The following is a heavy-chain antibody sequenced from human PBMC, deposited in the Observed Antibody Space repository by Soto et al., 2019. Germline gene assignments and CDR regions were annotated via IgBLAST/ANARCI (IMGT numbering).Heavy chain of an antibody. CDR2: INHRGRN. Sequence: SETLSPTCAVYGGSFSGYHWSWIRQSPGKGLEWIGEINHRGRNSNPPSYNPSLKSRVTISVNTSKNQFSLTLSSVTAAGTAVYYWARGSSKLIVGVGRRRFYVMVAGGQGTTVTVS. J-gene: IGHJ6*02. D-gene: IGHD2-15*01. CDR3: ARGSSKLIVGVGRRRFYVMVA. V-gene: IGHV4-34*01. CDR1: GGSFSGYH.